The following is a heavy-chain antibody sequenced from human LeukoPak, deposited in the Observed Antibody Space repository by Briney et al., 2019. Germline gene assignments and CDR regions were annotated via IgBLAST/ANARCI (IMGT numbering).Heavy chain of an antibody. Sequence: ASVKVSCKASGYTFISYGISWVRQAPGQGLEWMGWISAYNGNTNYAQKLQGRATMTTDTSTSTAYMELRSLRSDDTAVYYCARSPAYYDFWSGYYGYNWFDPWGQGTLVTVSS. J-gene: IGHJ5*02. D-gene: IGHD3-3*01. CDR2: ISAYNGNT. CDR3: ARSPAYYDFWSGYYGYNWFDP. CDR1: GYTFISYG. V-gene: IGHV1-18*01.